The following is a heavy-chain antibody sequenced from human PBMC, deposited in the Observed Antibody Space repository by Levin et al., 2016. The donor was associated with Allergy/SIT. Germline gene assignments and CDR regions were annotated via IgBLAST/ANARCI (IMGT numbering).Heavy chain of an antibody. Sequence: SVKVSCKASGGTFSSYAISWVRQAPGQGLEWMGGIIPIFGTANYAQKFQGRVTITADESTSTAYMELSSLRSEDTAVYYCATTELPWSRAYYYYGMDVWGQGTTVTVSS. V-gene: IGHV1-69*13. J-gene: IGHJ6*02. CDR1: GGTFSSYA. D-gene: IGHD1-26*01. CDR3: ATTELPWSRAYYYYGMDV. CDR2: IIPIFGTA.